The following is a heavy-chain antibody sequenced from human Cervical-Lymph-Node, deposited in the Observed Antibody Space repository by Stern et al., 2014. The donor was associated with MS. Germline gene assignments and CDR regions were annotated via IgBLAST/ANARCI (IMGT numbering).Heavy chain of an antibody. V-gene: IGHV1-58*02. CDR2: VVVFNGDV. Sequence: PLVESGPEVKKPGTSVKVSCKASGITFSHYAIQWLRQARGQRPEWIGWVVVFNGDVNSAPRFQERVSITRVMSTSPVFLVLWSLRSEDTAIYYCASERYTYDDDQRPPGGFDPWGQGTLVTVSS. J-gene: IGHJ5*02. CDR1: GITFSHYA. D-gene: IGHD5-18*01. CDR3: ASERYTYDDDQRPPGGFDP.